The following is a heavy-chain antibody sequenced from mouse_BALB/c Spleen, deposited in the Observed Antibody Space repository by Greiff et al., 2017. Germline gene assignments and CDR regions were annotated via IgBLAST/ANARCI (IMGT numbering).Heavy chain of an antibody. V-gene: IGHV5-12-1*01. J-gene: IGHJ2*01. CDR1: GFAFSSYD. Sequence: EVKLVESGGGLVKPGGSLKLSCAASGFAFSSYDMSWVRQTPEKRLEWVAYISSGGGSTYYPDTVKGRFTISRDNAKNTLYLQMSSLKSEDTAMYYCARHREKLGHLDYWGQGTTLTVSS. D-gene: IGHD4-1*01. CDR2: ISSGGGST. CDR3: ARHREKLGHLDY.